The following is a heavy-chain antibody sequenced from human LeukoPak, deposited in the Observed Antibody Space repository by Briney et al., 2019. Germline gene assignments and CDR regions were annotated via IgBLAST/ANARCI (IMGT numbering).Heavy chain of an antibody. D-gene: IGHD4-17*01. J-gene: IGHJ4*02. V-gene: IGHV5-51*01. CDR2: IYPGDSDT. CDR3: ARRLYGDYLDY. Sequence: GESLKISCKGSGYSSTTFWIGWVRQMPGKGLEWMGIIYPGDSDTRYSPPFQGQVTISADKSISTAYLQWSSLKASDTAMYYCARRLYGDYLDYWGQGTLVTVSS. CDR1: GYSSTTFW.